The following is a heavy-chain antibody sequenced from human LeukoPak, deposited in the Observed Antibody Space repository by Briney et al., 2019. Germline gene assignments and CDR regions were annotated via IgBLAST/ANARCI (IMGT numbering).Heavy chain of an antibody. CDR3: ARTPLLVRGVYYYYYGMDV. CDR1: GYTFTSYD. J-gene: IGHJ6*02. CDR2: MNPNSGNT. Sequence: GASVKVSCKPSGYTFTSYDINWVRQATGQGLEWMGWMNPNSGNTGYAQKFQGRVTMTRNTSISTAYMELSSLRSEDTAVYYCARTPLLVRGVYYYYYGMDVWGQGTTVTVSS. V-gene: IGHV1-8*01. D-gene: IGHD3-10*01.